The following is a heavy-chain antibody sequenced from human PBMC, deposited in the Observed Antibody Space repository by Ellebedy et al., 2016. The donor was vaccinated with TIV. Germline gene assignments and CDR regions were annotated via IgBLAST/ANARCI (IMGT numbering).Heavy chain of an antibody. CDR3: AKIGPRDCTSTSCWFDP. V-gene: IGHV3-23*01. Sequence: GESLKISXAASGFTFTTYAMGWVRQAPGKGLVWVSAISADGVTTFYADSVTGRFTISRDNSKNTLFLQMNSLRAEDTAIYYYAKIGPRDCTSTSCWFDPWGQGTLVTVSS. D-gene: IGHD2-2*01. J-gene: IGHJ5*02. CDR2: ISADGVTT. CDR1: GFTFTTYA.